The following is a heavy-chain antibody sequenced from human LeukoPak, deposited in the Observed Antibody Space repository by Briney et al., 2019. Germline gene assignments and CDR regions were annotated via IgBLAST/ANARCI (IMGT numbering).Heavy chain of an antibody. V-gene: IGHV3-30*18. Sequence: PGGSLRLSCAASGFTFSSYGMHWVRQAPGKGLEWVAVISYDGSNKYYADSVKGQFTISRDNSKNTLYLQMNSLRAEDTAVYYCAKDYYERVWFGELLYYFDYWGQGTLVTVSS. J-gene: IGHJ4*02. CDR3: AKDYYERVWFGELLYYFDY. D-gene: IGHD3-10*01. CDR2: ISYDGSNK. CDR1: GFTFSSYG.